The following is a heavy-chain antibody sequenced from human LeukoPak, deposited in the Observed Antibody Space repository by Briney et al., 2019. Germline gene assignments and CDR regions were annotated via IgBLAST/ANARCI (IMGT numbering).Heavy chain of an antibody. Sequence: SETLPLTCAVYGGSFSGYYWSWIRQPPGKGLEWIGEINHSGSTNYNPSLKSRVTISVDTSKNQFSLKLSSVTAADTAVYYCARVEFVVLMVYAIRYNWFDPWGQGTLVTVSS. CDR2: INHSGST. V-gene: IGHV4-34*01. J-gene: IGHJ5*02. D-gene: IGHD2-8*01. CDR3: ARVEFVVLMVYAIRYNWFDP. CDR1: GGSFSGYY.